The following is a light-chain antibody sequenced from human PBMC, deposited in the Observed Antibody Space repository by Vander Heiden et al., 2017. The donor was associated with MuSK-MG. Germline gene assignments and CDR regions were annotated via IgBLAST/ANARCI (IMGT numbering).Light chain of an antibody. CDR2: AAS. Sequence: DIQMTQSPSSLSASVGDRVTITCRASQGISNYLAWYQQKPGKVPKLLIYAASTLQSGVPSRFSGSGSGTDFTLTISSLQPEDVATYYCQKYNSAQAWMFGQGTKVEIK. CDR1: QGISNY. CDR3: QKYNSAQAWM. V-gene: IGKV1-27*01. J-gene: IGKJ1*01.